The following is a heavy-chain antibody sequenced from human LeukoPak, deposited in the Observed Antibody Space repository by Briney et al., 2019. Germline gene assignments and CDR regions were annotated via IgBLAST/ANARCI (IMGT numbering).Heavy chain of an antibody. CDR1: GFTLSNAW. D-gene: IGHD1-26*01. CDR2: IKSKTDGGAT. J-gene: IGHJ4*02. Sequence: KTGGSLRLSCASSGFTLSNAWMIWVRHAPEKGLVWVSRIKSKTDGGATEYAAPVKGRFTISRDDSKNTLYLQMNSLKADDTAVCYCTFLHRSYSFDYWGQGTLVTVSS. V-gene: IGHV3-15*01. CDR3: TFLHRSYSFDY.